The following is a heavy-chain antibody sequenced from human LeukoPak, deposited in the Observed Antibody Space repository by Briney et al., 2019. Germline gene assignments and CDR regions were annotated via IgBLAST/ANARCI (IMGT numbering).Heavy chain of an antibody. D-gene: IGHD2-2*01. J-gene: IGHJ4*02. V-gene: IGHV1-24*01. CDR3: ATHPTNVPAAIFFDY. CDR2: FDPEDGET. Sequence: ASVKVSCKVSGYTLTELSMHWVRQAPGKGLEWMGGFDPEDGETIYAQKFQGRVTMTEDTSTDTAYMELSSLRSEDTAVYYCATHPTNVPAAIFFDYWGQGTLVTVSS. CDR1: GYTLTELS.